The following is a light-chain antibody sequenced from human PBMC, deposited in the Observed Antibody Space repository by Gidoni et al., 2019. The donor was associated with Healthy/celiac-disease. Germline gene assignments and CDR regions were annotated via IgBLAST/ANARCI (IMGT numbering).Light chain of an antibody. CDR3: QAWDSSTAV. V-gene: IGLV3-1*01. Sequence: SYELTQPTSVSVSPGQTASITCSGDKLGDKYACWYQQTPGQSPVLVIYQDSKRPSGIPERFSGSNSGNTATLTIGGTQAMDEADYYCQAWDSSTAVFGGGTKLTVL. J-gene: IGLJ2*01. CDR1: KLGDKY. CDR2: QDS.